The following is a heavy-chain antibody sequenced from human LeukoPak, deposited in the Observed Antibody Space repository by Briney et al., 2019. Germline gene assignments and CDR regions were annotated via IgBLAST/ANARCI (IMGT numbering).Heavy chain of an antibody. CDR1: GGSISSGSYY. D-gene: IGHD2-2*01. J-gene: IGHJ6*02. CDR2: IHYSGNT. Sequence: PSQTLSLTCTVSGGSISSGSYYWSWIRQPAGKGLEWIGYIHYSGNTNYNPSLKSRVTISVDTSKNQFSLKLSSVTAADTAVYYCARDGCSSTSCPHYAMDVWGQGTTVTVSS. V-gene: IGHV4-61*10. CDR3: ARDGCSSTSCPHYAMDV.